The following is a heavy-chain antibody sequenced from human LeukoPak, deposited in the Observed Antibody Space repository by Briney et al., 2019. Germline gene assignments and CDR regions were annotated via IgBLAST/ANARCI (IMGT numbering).Heavy chain of an antibody. CDR2: IYYTGST. D-gene: IGHD2-8*01. CDR3: ARAVLATKSEHWFDS. V-gene: IGHV4-59*01. CDR1: GVSISSFY. Sequence: SSETLSLTCTVSGVSISSFYWSWIRQPPGKGLEWIGYIYYTGSTNYNSSLKSRVTISVDTSKNQFSLNLSSVTAADTAMYYCARAVLATKSEHWFDSWGQGTLVTVSS. J-gene: IGHJ5*01.